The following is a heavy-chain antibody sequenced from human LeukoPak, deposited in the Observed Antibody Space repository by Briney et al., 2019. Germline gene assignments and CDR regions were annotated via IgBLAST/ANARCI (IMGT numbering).Heavy chain of an antibody. V-gene: IGHV4-31*03. CDR1: GGSISSGGYY. CDR3: ARVRLRGGYFDY. J-gene: IGHJ4*02. Sequence: SETLSLTCTVSGGSISSGGYYWSWIRQHPGRGLEWIGYIYYSGSTYYNPSLKSRVTISVDTSKNQFSLKLSSVTAADTAVYYCARVRLRGGYFDYWGQGTLVTVSS. CDR2: IYYSGST. D-gene: IGHD6-25*01.